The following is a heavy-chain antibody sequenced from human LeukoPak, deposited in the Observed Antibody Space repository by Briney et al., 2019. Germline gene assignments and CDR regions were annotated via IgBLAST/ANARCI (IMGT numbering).Heavy chain of an antibody. V-gene: IGHV3-11*04. CDR2: ISSSGSTI. J-gene: IGHJ4*02. CDR3: ARDQDTAKVLFDY. CDR1: GFTFSDYY. Sequence: GGSLRLSCAASGFTFSDYYMSWIRQAPGKGLEGVSYISSSGSTIYYADSVKGRFTISRDNAKNSLYLQMNSLRAEDTAVYYCARDQDTAKVLFDYWGQGTLVTVSS. D-gene: IGHD5-18*01.